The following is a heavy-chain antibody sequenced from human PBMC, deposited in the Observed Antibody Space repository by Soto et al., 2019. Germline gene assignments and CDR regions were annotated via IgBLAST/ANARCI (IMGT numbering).Heavy chain of an antibody. CDR2: ISPSGRP. CDR1: GGSVGSGGYS. CDR3: TRGVLA. V-gene: IGHV4-30-2*01. Sequence: KTSETLSLTCSVSGGSVGSGGYSWSWIRQAPGKGLEWIGFISPSGRPAYNPSLKSRVSISVDTSKNQISLELSSVTAADTAVYYCTRGVLAWGPGTLVTVSS. D-gene: IGHD2-8*01. J-gene: IGHJ5*02.